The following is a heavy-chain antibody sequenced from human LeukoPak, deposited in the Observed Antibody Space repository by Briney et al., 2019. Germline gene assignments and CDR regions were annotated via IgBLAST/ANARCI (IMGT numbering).Heavy chain of an antibody. CDR1: GYTFTGYY. D-gene: IGHD5-24*01. CDR3: ARFPVDDY. J-gene: IGHJ4*02. Sequence: ASVKVSCKTSGYTFTGYYMHWVRQAPGQGLEWMGIINPSGGSTSYAQKFQGRVTMTRDMSTSTVHMELSSLRSEDTAVYYCARFPVDDYWGQGTLVTVSS. CDR2: INPSGGST. V-gene: IGHV1-46*01.